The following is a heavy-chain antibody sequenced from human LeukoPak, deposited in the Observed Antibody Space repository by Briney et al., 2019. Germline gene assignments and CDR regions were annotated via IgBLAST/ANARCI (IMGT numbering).Heavy chain of an antibody. CDR3: ARGLTDMSIVGASSAQYYFDY. Sequence: PSETLSLTCAVYGGSFSGYYWSWIRQPPGKGLEWIGEINHSGSTNYNPSLKSRVTMSVDTSKNQSSLKLSSVTAADTAVYYCARGLTDMSIVGASSAQYYFDYWGQGTLVTVSS. V-gene: IGHV4-34*01. CDR2: INHSGST. D-gene: IGHD1-26*01. CDR1: GGSFSGYY. J-gene: IGHJ4*02.